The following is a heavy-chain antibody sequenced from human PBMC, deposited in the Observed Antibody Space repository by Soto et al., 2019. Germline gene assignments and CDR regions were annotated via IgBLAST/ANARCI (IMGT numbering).Heavy chain of an antibody. CDR2: IYYGGST. D-gene: IGHD3-22*01. J-gene: IGHJ4*02. CDR1: GGSISAGGYY. Sequence: TLSLTCSVSGGSISAGGYYWSWIRQHRGKGLEWIGYIYYGGSTYYNPYLKSRVTISVDTSKNQFSLKLISVTAADTAVYYCARLDSSGYYYGYYFDYWGQGTLVTVSS. CDR3: ARLDSSGYYYGYYFDY. V-gene: IGHV4-31*03.